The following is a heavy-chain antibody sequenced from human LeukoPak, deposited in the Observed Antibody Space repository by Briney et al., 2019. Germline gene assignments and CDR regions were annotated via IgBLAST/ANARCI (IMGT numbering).Heavy chain of an antibody. CDR1: GFTLSTYR. V-gene: IGHV3-7*01. Sequence: GGSLRLSCAASGFTLSTYRMSWVRQAPGQGLEWVANIKQDGSEKHYVDSVKGRFTISRDNAKNSLDLQMSSLRAEDTAVYYCTRVEETATTAAIIRKYSYYYYYMDVWGKGNTVTVSS. D-gene: IGHD4-11*01. CDR2: IKQDGSEK. J-gene: IGHJ6*03. CDR3: TRVEETATTAAIIRKYSYYYYYMDV.